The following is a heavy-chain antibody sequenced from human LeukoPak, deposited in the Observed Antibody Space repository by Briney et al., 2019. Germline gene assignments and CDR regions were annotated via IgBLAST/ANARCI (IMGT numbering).Heavy chain of an antibody. V-gene: IGHV2-5*02. Sequence: SGPTLVNPTQTLTLTCTFSGFSLSTSGVGVGWIRQPPGKALEWLAFIFWEDDKRYSPSLKSRLTITKDTSKNQVVLTMTNLDPVDTATYYCAHRPHYSGSGSYSFQHWGQGTLVTVSS. CDR2: IFWEDDK. D-gene: IGHD3-10*01. CDR1: GFSLSTSGVG. J-gene: IGHJ1*01. CDR3: AHRPHYSGSGSYSFQH.